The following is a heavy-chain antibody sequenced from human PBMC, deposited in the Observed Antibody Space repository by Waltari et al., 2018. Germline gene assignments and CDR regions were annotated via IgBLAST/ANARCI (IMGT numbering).Heavy chain of an antibody. D-gene: IGHD1-26*01. CDR2: INPNSGGT. Sequence: QVQLVQSGAEVKKPGASVKVSCKASGYTFTGYYMHWVRQAPGQGLEWMGWINPNSGGTNYAQKFQGRVTRTRDTSISTAYMELSRLRSDDTAVYYCARDRVGATRRGWFDPWGQGTLVTVSS. CDR1: GYTFTGYY. CDR3: ARDRVGATRRGWFDP. V-gene: IGHV1-2*02. J-gene: IGHJ5*02.